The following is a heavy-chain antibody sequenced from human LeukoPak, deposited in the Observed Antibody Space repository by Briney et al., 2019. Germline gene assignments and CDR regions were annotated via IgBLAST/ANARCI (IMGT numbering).Heavy chain of an antibody. J-gene: IGHJ6*03. CDR3: ARDRAARRPYYYYYMDV. D-gene: IGHD6-6*01. Sequence: GGSLRLSCAASGFTFSSYWMSWVRQAPGKGLEWVANIKQDGSEKYYVDSVKDRFTISRDNAKNSLYLQMNSLRAEDMAVYYCARDRAARRPYYYYYMDVWGKGTTVTVSS. V-gene: IGHV3-7*01. CDR2: IKQDGSEK. CDR1: GFTFSSYW.